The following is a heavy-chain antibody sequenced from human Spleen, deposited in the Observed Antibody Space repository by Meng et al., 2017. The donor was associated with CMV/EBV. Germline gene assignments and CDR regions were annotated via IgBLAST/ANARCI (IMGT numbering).Heavy chain of an antibody. Sequence: GESLKISCAASGFTFSSYSMNWVRQAPGKGLEWVSSISSSSSYIYYADSVKGRFTISRDNAKNSLYLQMNSLRAEDTAVYYCARGNDFWSGEWYYYGMDVWGQGTTVTVSS. CDR1: GFTFSSYS. J-gene: IGHJ6*02. CDR2: ISSSSSYI. V-gene: IGHV3-21*01. CDR3: ARGNDFWSGEWYYYGMDV. D-gene: IGHD3-3*01.